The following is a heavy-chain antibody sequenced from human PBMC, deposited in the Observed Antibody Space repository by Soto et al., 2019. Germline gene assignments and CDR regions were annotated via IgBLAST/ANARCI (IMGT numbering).Heavy chain of an antibody. CDR3: ASSSITIFGVPRYPYYYYGMDV. J-gene: IGHJ6*02. CDR2: ISAYNGNT. D-gene: IGHD3-3*01. V-gene: IGHV1-18*01. CDR1: GYTFTRYG. Sequence: ASVKVSCKASGYTFTRYGISWVRQAPGQGLEWMGWISAYNGNTNYAQKLQGRVTMTTDTSTSTAHMELRSLRSDDTAVYYCASSSITIFGVPRYPYYYYGMDVWGQGTTVTVSS.